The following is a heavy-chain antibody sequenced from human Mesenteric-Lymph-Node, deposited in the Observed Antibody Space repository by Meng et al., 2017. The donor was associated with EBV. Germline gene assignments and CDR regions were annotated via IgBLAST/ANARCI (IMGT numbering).Heavy chain of an antibody. CDR2: ISTNGGTI. CDR1: GFTFSDYY. V-gene: IGHV3-11*01. J-gene: IGHJ4*02. D-gene: IGHD7-27*01. Sequence: QVLRVAAGGGVVPPGRPIGRSCAVSGFTFSDYYMNWIRQAPGKRLEWISYISTNGGTIHYRDSVKGRFTISRDNAKKSLYLQMNNLRADDTAIYYCARGTLRAELGTDYWGQGTLVTVSS. CDR3: ARGTLRAELGTDY.